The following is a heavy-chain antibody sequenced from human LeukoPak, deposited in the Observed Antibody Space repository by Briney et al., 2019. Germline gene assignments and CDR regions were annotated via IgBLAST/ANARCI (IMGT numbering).Heavy chain of an antibody. CDR1: GGSFSDYY. Sequence: SETLSLTCAVYGGSFSDYYWNWIRQPPGKGLEWVGEISHSGSATYSPSLKSRLTISVDKSKNQFSLKLTSVTAADTAVYYCARDYGLYGDFGGDYWGQGTLVTVSS. CDR2: ISHSGSA. D-gene: IGHD4-17*01. CDR3: ARDYGLYGDFGGDY. V-gene: IGHV4-34*01. J-gene: IGHJ4*02.